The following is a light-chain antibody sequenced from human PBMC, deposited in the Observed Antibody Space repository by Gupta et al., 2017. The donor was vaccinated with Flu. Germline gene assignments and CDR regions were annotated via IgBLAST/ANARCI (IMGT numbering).Light chain of an antibody. CDR1: QNVIK. CDR3: HQDGGSHG. Sequence: EIVLTQSPGTLSLSPGERATLSCKDSQNVIKLAWYQQKPAQAPRLIIYGASKRAMGSPARFSECGAEKDFTLSCSRRENEDCEVYYGHQDGGSHGFGQGTRLEIK. V-gene: IGKV3-20*01. J-gene: IGKJ5*01. CDR2: GAS.